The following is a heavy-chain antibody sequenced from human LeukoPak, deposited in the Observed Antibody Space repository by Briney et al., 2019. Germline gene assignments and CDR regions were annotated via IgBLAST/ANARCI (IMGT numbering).Heavy chain of an antibody. Sequence: SETLSLTCAVYGGSFSGYYWSWIRQPPGKGLEWIGEINHSGSTNYNLSLKSRVTISVDTSKNQFSLKLSSVTAADTAVYYCARSASSSWSEYFQHWGQGTLVTVSS. V-gene: IGHV4-34*01. CDR1: GGSFSGYY. CDR3: ARSASSSWSEYFQH. J-gene: IGHJ1*01. D-gene: IGHD6-13*01. CDR2: INHSGST.